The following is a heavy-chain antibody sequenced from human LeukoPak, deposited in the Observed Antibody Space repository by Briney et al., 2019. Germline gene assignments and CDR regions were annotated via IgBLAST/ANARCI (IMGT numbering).Heavy chain of an antibody. D-gene: IGHD4-17*01. CDR3: ARVGFTRITVTTYYYYMDV. J-gene: IGHJ6*03. CDR1: GGSISSSSYY. Sequence: SETLSLTCTVSGGSISSSSYYWGWIRQPPGKGPEWIGTIYYSGSTYYNPSLKSRVTISVDTSKNQFSLKLSSVTAADTAVYYCARVGFTRITVTTYYYYMDVWGKGTTVTVSS. CDR2: IYYSGST. V-gene: IGHV4-39*07.